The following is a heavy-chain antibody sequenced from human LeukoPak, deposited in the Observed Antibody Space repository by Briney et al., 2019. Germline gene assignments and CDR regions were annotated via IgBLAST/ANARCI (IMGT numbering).Heavy chain of an antibody. V-gene: IGHV1-24*01. D-gene: IGHD3-10*01. CDR3: ATEPMVRGVTLY. CDR1: GYTLTELS. Sequence: ASVKVSCKVSGYTLTELSMHWVRQAPGKGLEWMGGFDPEDGETLYAQKFQGRVTMTEDTSTDTAYMELSSLRSEDTAVYYCATEPMVRGVTLYWGQGTLVTVSS. J-gene: IGHJ4*02. CDR2: FDPEDGET.